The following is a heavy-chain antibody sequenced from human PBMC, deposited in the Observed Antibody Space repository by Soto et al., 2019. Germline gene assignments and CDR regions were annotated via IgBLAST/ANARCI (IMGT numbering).Heavy chain of an antibody. CDR3: ATAPYYDFLPFRFDP. Sequence: ASVKVSCKVSGYTLTELSMHWVRQAPGKGLEWMGGFDPEDGETIYAQKFQGRVTMTEDTSTDTAYMELSSLRSEDTAVYYCATAPYYDFLPFRFDPWGQGTLVTSPQ. V-gene: IGHV1-24*01. D-gene: IGHD3-3*01. CDR1: GYTLTELS. J-gene: IGHJ5*02. CDR2: FDPEDGET.